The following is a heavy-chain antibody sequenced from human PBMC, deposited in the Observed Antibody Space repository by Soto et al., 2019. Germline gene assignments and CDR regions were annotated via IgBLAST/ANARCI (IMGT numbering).Heavy chain of an antibody. Sequence: PSETLSLTCTVSGGSISSGDYYWSWIRQPPGKGLEWIGYIYYSGSTYYNPSLKSRVTISVDTSKNQFSLKLSSVTAADTAVYYCARETQLSSWFDPWGQGTLVTVSS. J-gene: IGHJ5*02. V-gene: IGHV4-30-4*01. CDR1: GGSISSGDYY. D-gene: IGHD6-13*01. CDR3: ARETQLSSWFDP. CDR2: IYYSGST.